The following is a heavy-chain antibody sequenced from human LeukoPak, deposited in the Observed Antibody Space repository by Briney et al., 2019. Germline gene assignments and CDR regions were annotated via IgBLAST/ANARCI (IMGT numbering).Heavy chain of an antibody. CDR3: ANPQSRGYDYLDY. Sequence: PGRSLRLSCAASGFIFRNYGMHWVRQAPGKGLKWVAVISIDGSEKYYADSVKGRFTISRDNSKNTLYLQMNSLRGDDTAVYYCANPQSRGYDYLDYWGQGTLVTVSS. CDR2: ISIDGSEK. V-gene: IGHV3-30*18. J-gene: IGHJ4*02. D-gene: IGHD5-12*01. CDR1: GFIFRNYG.